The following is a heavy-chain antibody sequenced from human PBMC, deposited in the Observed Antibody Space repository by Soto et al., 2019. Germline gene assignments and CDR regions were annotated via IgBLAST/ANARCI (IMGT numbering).Heavy chain of an antibody. CDR1: HGSITSGDYF. D-gene: IGHD2-15*01. CDR3: ASVVVGATRQTGSDH. J-gene: IGHJ4*02. CDR2: VHSSGGT. Sequence: SETLSLTCTVSHGSITSGDYFWAWIRQPPGKGLEFIGSVHSSGGTYYSPSLKSRASISIDKSRNQFSLKLTSVNAGDTAVYFCASVVVGATRQTGSDHWGQGTLVTVSS. V-gene: IGHV4-39*01.